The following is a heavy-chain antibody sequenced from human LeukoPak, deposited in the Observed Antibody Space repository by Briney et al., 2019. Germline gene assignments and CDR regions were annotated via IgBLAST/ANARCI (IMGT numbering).Heavy chain of an antibody. CDR1: GFTFSDHC. Sequence: VGFLRLSCAVSGFTFSDHCMHWSSHAPGKGLKWVAAIWYYGSNKYYADSVKGRFTISRDNSKNTLYLQMNSLRAEDTAVFFCARGQIPYFYYMDVWGNGTTVTVAS. V-gene: IGHV3-33*01. CDR3: ARGQIPYFYYMDV. J-gene: IGHJ6*03. CDR2: IWYYGSNK.